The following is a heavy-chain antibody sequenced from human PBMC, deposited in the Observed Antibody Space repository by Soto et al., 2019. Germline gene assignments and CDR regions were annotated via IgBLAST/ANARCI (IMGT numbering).Heavy chain of an antibody. D-gene: IGHD5-12*01. V-gene: IGHV3-9*01. CDR2: ISWNSGSI. CDR1: GFTFSSYA. J-gene: IGHJ4*02. Sequence: PGGSLRLSCAASGFTFSSYAMTWVRQAPGKGLEWVSGISWNSGSIGYADSVKGRFTISRDNAKNSLYLQMNSLRAEDTAVYYCAAGGGLPRYYWGQGTLVTVSS. CDR3: AAGGGLPRYY.